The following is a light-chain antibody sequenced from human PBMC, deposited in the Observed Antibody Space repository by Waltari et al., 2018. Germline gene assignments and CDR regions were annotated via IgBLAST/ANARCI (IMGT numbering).Light chain of an antibody. CDR2: DVN. CDR3: CSYAGPDNHVV. Sequence: QSALTQPRSVSGSPAQSVTISCSGTSSDIGGYNYVSWYQQYPCKAPKLIIYDVNKRPPGVPDRVSGSKSGNTASLTISGLQTEDEADYYCCSYAGPDNHVVLGGGTKMTVL. J-gene: IGLJ2*01. CDR1: SSDIGGYNY. V-gene: IGLV2-11*01.